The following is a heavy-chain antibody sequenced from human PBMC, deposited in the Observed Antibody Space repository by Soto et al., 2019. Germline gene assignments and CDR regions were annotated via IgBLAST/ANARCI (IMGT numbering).Heavy chain of an antibody. Sequence: QVQLVQSGAEVRKPGASVKVSCKASGYAFTDYYMHWVRQAPGQGLEWMGWINANSAGTNYPQKYQGRVTMTRDTSISTVYMELSSLRSDDTAVYYCASGGSSNWPDFWCRGTLVTVSS. CDR2: INANSAGT. V-gene: IGHV1-2*02. CDR1: GYAFTDYY. D-gene: IGHD6-13*01. CDR3: ASGGSSNWPDF. J-gene: IGHJ4*02.